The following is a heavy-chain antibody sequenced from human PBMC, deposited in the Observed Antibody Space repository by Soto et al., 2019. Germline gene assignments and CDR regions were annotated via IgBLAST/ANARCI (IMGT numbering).Heavy chain of an antibody. CDR1: GFTFSNAW. J-gene: IGHJ1*01. CDR3: TTGRGYGSGSYLQYFQH. V-gene: IGHV3-15*07. Sequence: PGGSLRLSCAASGFTFSNAWMNWVRQAPGKGLEWVGRIKSKTDGGTTDYAAPVKGRFTISRDDSKDTLYLQMNSLKTEDTAVYYCTTGRGYGSGSYLQYFQHWGQGTLVTVSS. D-gene: IGHD3-10*01. CDR2: IKSKTDGGTT.